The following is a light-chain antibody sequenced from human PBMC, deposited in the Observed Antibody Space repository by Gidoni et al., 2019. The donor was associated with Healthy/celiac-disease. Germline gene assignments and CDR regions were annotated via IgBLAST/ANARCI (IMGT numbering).Light chain of an antibody. J-gene: IGKJ1*01. V-gene: IGKV4-1*01. CDR3: QQYYSTPQT. Sequence: DIVMTQSPDSLAVSLGERATINCKSSPSVLYSSNNKNYLAWYQQKPGQPPKLLIYWASTPEPGVPDRFSGSGSGTDFTLTISSLQAEDVAVYYCQQYYSTPQTFGQGTKVEIK. CDR1: PSVLYSSNNKNY. CDR2: WAS.